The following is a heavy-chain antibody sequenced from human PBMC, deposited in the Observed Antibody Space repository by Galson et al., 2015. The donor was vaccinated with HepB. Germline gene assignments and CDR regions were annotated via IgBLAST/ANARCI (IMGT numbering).Heavy chain of an antibody. D-gene: IGHD3-10*01. V-gene: IGHV6-1*01. CDR1: GDSVSRDTVG. Sequence: CAISGDSVSRDTVGWNWIRQSSSRGLEWLGRAYYRSKWYSDYAISVKSRIIINADSSTNQFFLQLNSVTPEDTAVYYCTRVAHLGRGMNVWGQGTTVTV. CDR3: TRVAHLGRGMNV. CDR2: AYYRSKWYS. J-gene: IGHJ6*02.